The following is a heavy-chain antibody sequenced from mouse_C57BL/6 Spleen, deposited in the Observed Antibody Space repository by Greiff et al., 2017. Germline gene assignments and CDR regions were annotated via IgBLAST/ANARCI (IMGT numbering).Heavy chain of an antibody. V-gene: IGHV1-50*01. D-gene: IGHD3-1*01. CDR3: ARRGPGRGDY. Sequence: QVQLQQPGAELVKPGASVKLSCKASGYTFTSYWMQWVKQRPGQGLEWIGEIDPSDSYTNYNQKVKGKATLTVDTSSSTAYMQLSSLTSEDSAVYYCARRGPGRGDYWGQGTSVTVSS. CDR2: IDPSDSYT. CDR1: GYTFTSYW. J-gene: IGHJ4*01.